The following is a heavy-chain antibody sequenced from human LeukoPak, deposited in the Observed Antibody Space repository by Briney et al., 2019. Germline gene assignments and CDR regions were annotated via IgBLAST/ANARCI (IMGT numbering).Heavy chain of an antibody. CDR1: GFTVSSNY. V-gene: IGHV3-66*01. J-gene: IGHJ6*02. D-gene: IGHD2-2*01. CDR2: IYSGGST. CDR3: ARELVPAAVDYYYGMDV. Sequence: GGSLRLSCAASGFTVSSNYMSWVRQAPGKGLEWVSVIYSGGSTYYADSVKGRFTISRDNSKNTLYLQMSSLRAEDTAVYYCARELVPAAVDYYYGMDVWGQGTTVTVSS.